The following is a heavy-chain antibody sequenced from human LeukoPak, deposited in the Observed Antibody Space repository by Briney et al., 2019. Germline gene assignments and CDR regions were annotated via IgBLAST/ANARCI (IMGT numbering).Heavy chain of an antibody. CDR2: MNPNSGNT. CDR1: GYTFTSYD. V-gene: IGHV1-8*01. J-gene: IGHJ5*02. D-gene: IGHD3-3*01. Sequence: ASVKVSCKASGYTFTSYDINWVRQATGQGLEWMGRMNPNSGNTGYAQKFQGRVTMTRNTSISTAYMELSSLRSEDTAVYYCARGQSFWSGYYSNWFDPWGQGTLVTVSS. CDR3: ARGQSFWSGYYSNWFDP.